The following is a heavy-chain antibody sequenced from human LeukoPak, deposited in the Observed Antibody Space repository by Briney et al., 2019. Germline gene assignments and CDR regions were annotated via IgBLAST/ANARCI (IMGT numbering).Heavy chain of an antibody. V-gene: IGHV1-46*01. D-gene: IGHD6-13*01. Sequence: ASVQVSSKASGYTFTSYYMHWVRQAPGQGREWMGLINPSGGNTRYAQKFQGRVTMTRDTSTSTVSMKLSSLRSVGTAVYYCARDLRGAVAAAGTINDEIDYWGQGTLVTVSS. CDR1: GYTFTSYY. CDR2: INPSGGNT. CDR3: ARDLRGAVAAAGTINDEIDY. J-gene: IGHJ4*02.